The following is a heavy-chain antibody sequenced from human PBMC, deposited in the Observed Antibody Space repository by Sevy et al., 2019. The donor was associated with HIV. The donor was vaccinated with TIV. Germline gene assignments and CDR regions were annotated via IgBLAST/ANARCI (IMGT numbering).Heavy chain of an antibody. Sequence: GGSLRLSCAASGFTFSSYAMHWVRQAPGKGLEWVAVISYDGSNKYYADSVKGRFTISRDNSKNTLYLQMNSLRAEDTAVYYCARDSGYCSGGSCLNDYCGQGTLVTVSS. CDR3: ARDSGYCSGGSCLNDY. CDR1: GFTFSSYA. V-gene: IGHV3-30-3*01. D-gene: IGHD2-15*01. CDR2: ISYDGSNK. J-gene: IGHJ4*02.